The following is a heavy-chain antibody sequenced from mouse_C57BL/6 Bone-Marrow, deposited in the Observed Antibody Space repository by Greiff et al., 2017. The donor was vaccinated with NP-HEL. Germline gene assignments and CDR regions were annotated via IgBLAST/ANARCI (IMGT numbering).Heavy chain of an antibody. Sequence: QVQLQQPGAELVMPGASVKLSCKASGYTFTSYWMHCVKQRPGQGLEWIGEIDPSDSYTNYNQKFKGKSTLTVDKSSSTAYMQLSSLTSEDSAVYYCARSYIYYYGEGYFDVWGTGTTVTVSS. J-gene: IGHJ1*03. V-gene: IGHV1-69*01. CDR1: GYTFTSYW. D-gene: IGHD1-1*01. CDR3: ARSYIYYYGEGYFDV. CDR2: IDPSDSYT.